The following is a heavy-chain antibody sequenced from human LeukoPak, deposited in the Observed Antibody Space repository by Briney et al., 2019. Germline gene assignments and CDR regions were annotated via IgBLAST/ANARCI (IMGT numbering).Heavy chain of an antibody. CDR1: GFTFSNYG. J-gene: IGHJ4*02. V-gene: IGHV3-33*01. D-gene: IGHD3-22*01. Sequence: SGGSLRLSCAASGFTFSNYGMHWVRQAPGKGLEWVAVIWYDGSNKYYADSVKGRFTISRDNSKNTLYLQMNSLRAEDTAVYYCARGNYDSSGCHDYWGQGTLVTVSS. CDR2: IWYDGSNK. CDR3: ARGNYDSSGCHDY.